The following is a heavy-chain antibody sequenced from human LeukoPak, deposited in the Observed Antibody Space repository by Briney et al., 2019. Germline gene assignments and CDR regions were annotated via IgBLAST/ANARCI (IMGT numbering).Heavy chain of an antibody. CDR3: ARRDDSSGYHKIFDY. CDR1: GGSFSGYY. V-gene: IGHV4-34*01. Sequence: PSETLSLTCAVYGGSFSGYYWTWIRQPPGKGLEWIGNIYYENTYYNPSLKSRVTISIDTSNNQFYLKLSSLTAADTAVYYCARRDDSSGYHKIFDYWGQGTLVTVSS. CDR2: IYYENT. D-gene: IGHD3-22*01. J-gene: IGHJ4*02.